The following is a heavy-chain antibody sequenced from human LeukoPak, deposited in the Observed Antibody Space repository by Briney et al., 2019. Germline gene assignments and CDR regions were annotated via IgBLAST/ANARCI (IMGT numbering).Heavy chain of an antibody. J-gene: IGHJ4*02. Sequence: GGSLRLSCAASGFTFSDYYMSWLRQAPGKGLEWVSYIGSSGSSIYYADSVKGRFTISRDNSKNTLYLQMNSLRAEDTAVYYCAKEGPYYYDSSGYYIGYWGQGTLVTVSS. D-gene: IGHD3-22*01. CDR2: IGSSGSSI. V-gene: IGHV3-11*01. CDR1: GFTFSDYY. CDR3: AKEGPYYYDSSGYYIGY.